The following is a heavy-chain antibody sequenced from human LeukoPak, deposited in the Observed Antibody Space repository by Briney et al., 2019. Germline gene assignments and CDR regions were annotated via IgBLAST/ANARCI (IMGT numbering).Heavy chain of an antibody. V-gene: IGHV3-23*01. CDR3: AKDPSIGYPYCSSTSCYYFDY. CDR1: GFSIMNSA. CDR2: INGTAIDT. J-gene: IGHJ4*02. Sequence: GGSLRLSCAASGFSIMNSAMNWVRQAPGKGLEWVSAINGTAIDTDYADSVKGRFTISRDYSKNTLYLQMNSLRAEDTAVYYCAKDPSIGYPYCSSTSCYYFDYWGQGTLVTVSS. D-gene: IGHD2-2*01.